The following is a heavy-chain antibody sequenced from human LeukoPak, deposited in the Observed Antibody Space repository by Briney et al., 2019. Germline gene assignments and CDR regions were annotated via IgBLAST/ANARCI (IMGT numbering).Heavy chain of an antibody. V-gene: IGHV1-69*13. CDR2: IIPIFGTA. CDR1: GGTFSSYA. Sequence: ASVKVSCKASGGTFSSYAISWVRQAPGQGLEWMGGIIPIFGTANYAQKFQGRVTITADESTSTAYMELSSLRSEDTALYHCAREPYYDSGLYYFDYWGQGTLVTVSS. J-gene: IGHJ4*02. D-gene: IGHD3-22*01. CDR3: AREPYYDSGLYYFDY.